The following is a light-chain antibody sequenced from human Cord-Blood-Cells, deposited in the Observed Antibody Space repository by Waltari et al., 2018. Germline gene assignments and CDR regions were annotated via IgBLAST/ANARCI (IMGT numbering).Light chain of an antibody. CDR1: SSDVGSYNR. V-gene: IGLV2-18*02. CDR3: SSYTSSSTWV. J-gene: IGLJ3*02. CDR2: EVS. Sequence: QSALTQPPSVSGSPGQSVTISCTGTSSDVGSYNRVSWYQQPPGTAPTLMIYEVSNRPSGGPVRFSGSKSGNTASLTISGLQAEDEADYYCSSYTSSSTWVFGGGTKLTVL.